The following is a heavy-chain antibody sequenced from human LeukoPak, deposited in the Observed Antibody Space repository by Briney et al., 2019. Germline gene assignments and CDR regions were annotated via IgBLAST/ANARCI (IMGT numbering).Heavy chain of an antibody. CDR3: VRDRASGTYQFDY. J-gene: IGHJ4*02. Sequence: GASVKVSCKASGYSFTTYGISWVRQAPGQGLEWLGWISASNGNTNYAQNFQGRVIMTADTTTNTAYMELRSLKYDDTAVYYCVRDRASGTYQFDYWGQGTLVTVSS. D-gene: IGHD1-26*01. V-gene: IGHV1-18*01. CDR2: ISASNGNT. CDR1: GYSFTTYG.